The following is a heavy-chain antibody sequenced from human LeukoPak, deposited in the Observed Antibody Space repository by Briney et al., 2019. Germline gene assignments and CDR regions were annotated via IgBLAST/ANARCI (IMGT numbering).Heavy chain of an antibody. J-gene: IGHJ4*02. Sequence: APVKVSCKASGYTFTSYDINWVRQTTGQGLEWMGWMNPNSGSTGYAQKFQGRVTITRNTSISTAYMELSGLRPEDTAVYYCARGRSRGYPYYFEYWGQGTLVTVSS. CDR2: MNPNSGST. CDR1: GYTFTSYD. V-gene: IGHV1-8*03. CDR3: ARGRSRGYPYYFEY. D-gene: IGHD5-12*01.